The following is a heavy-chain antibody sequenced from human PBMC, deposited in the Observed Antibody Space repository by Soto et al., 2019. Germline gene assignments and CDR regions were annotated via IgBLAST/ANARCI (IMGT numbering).Heavy chain of an antibody. V-gene: IGHV1-3*01. D-gene: IGHD1-7*01. Sequence: ASVKVSCKASGYTFTSYAMHWVRQAPGQRLEWMGWINAGNGNKKYSQKFQGRVTITRDTSASIAYMELSSLKSEDKAVYYCASPTPTITGTPNEYFQHWGQGTLVTVSS. CDR2: INAGNGNK. J-gene: IGHJ1*01. CDR3: ASPTPTITGTPNEYFQH. CDR1: GYTFTSYA.